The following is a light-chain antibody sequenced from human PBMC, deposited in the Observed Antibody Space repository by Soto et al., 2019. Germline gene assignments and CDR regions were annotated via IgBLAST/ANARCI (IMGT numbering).Light chain of an antibody. V-gene: IGKV3-20*01. CDR1: QSVRSNY. CDR2: DAA. CDR3: QQYGTSPYT. J-gene: IGKJ2*01. Sequence: EFVLTQSPGTLSLSPGERATLSCRASQSVRSNYLAWYQQKPGQAPRLLMYDAASRPGGIPDRFSGSGSGTDFPLTISRLEPEDFAVYYCQQYGTSPYTFGHGTKLEIK.